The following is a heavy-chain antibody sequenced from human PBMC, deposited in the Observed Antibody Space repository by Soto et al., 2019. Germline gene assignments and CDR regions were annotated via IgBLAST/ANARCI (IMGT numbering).Heavy chain of an antibody. D-gene: IGHD6-19*01. CDR1: GYTFTTYC. J-gene: IGHJ6*02. CDR3: AREGSAPYYYYGMYV. V-gene: IGHV1-18*01. Sequence: ASVKVSCKASGYTFTTYCVSWVRQAPGQGLEWMGWINGYNGNTDYPQKLQGRVTMTTDTSTSTAYMELRSLRSDDTAVYYCAREGSAPYYYYGMYVWGQGTTVTVSS. CDR2: INGYNGNT.